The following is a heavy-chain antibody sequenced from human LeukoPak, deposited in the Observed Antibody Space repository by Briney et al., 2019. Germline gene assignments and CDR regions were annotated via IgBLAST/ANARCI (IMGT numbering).Heavy chain of an antibody. Sequence: ASVKVSCKASGYTFTGYYMHWVRQAPGQGLEWMGWINPNSGGTNYAQKFQGRVTMTRDTSISTTYMELSRLRSDDTAVYYCARKLDYYDSSGYYQYYFDYWGQGTLVTVSS. CDR2: INPNSGGT. J-gene: IGHJ4*02. V-gene: IGHV1-2*02. CDR3: ARKLDYYDSSGYYQYYFDY. D-gene: IGHD3-22*01. CDR1: GYTFTGYY.